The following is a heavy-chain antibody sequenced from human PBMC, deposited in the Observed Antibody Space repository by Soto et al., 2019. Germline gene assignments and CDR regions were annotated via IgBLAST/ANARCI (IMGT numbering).Heavy chain of an antibody. CDR1: GFTFSSYA. Sequence: PGGSLRLSCAASGFTFSSYAMSWVRQAPGKGLEWVSAISGSGGSTYYADSVKGRFTISRDNSKNTLYLQMNSLRAEDTAVYYCATLGYYDTSGSFPYYYYYGMDIWGQGTTVTVSS. CDR3: ATLGYYDTSGSFPYYYYYGMDI. V-gene: IGHV3-23*01. D-gene: IGHD3-22*01. CDR2: ISGSGGST. J-gene: IGHJ6*02.